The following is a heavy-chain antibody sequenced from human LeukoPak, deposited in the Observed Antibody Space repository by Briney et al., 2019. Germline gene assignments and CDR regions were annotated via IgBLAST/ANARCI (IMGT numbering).Heavy chain of an antibody. J-gene: IGHJ6*04. CDR1: GFTFSSYT. CDR2: ISSSSSYI. CDR3: ARPGYCSGGSCSEYYYGMDV. Sequence: GGSLRLSCAASGFTFSSYTMNWVRQPPGKGLEWVSSISSSSSYIYYADSVKGRFTISRDNAKNSLYLQMNSLRAEDTAVFYCARPGYCSGGSCSEYYYGMDVWGKGTTVTVSS. V-gene: IGHV3-21*01. D-gene: IGHD2-15*01.